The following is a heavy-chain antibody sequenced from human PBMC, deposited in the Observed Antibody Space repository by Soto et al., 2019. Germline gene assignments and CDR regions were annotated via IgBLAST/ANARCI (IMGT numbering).Heavy chain of an antibody. CDR3: ARVPRGYCISTSCHVGGWFDP. CDR1: GYTFTGYY. D-gene: IGHD2-2*01. Sequence: ASVKVSCKASGYTFTGYYMHWVRQAPGQGLEWMGWINPKSGGTNYAQKFQDWVTMTRDTSISTAYMELSRLRSDDTAVYYCARVPRGYCISTSCHVGGWFDPWGQGTLVTVSS. CDR2: INPKSGGT. V-gene: IGHV1-2*04. J-gene: IGHJ5*02.